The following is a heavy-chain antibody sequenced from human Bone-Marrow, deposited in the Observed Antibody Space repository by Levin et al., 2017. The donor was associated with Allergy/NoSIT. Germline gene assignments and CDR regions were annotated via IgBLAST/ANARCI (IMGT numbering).Heavy chain of an antibody. CDR2: ISWNSGSI. J-gene: IGHJ6*02. CDR1: GFSFADYC. Sequence: GGSLRLSCAASGFSFADYCMHWVRQAPGKGLEWVSGISWNSGSIGYADSVKGRFTISRDNAKNSLYLQMNSLRPEDTALYYCAKDNGWQQLVSSCYSMDVWGQGTTVTVSS. CDR3: AKDNGWQQLVSSCYSMDV. V-gene: IGHV3-9*01. D-gene: IGHD6-13*01.